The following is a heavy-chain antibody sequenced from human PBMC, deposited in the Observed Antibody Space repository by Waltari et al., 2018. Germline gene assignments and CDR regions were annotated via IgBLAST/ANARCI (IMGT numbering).Heavy chain of an antibody. CDR3: TTDYPPYDRRGY. Sequence: EVHLVESGGGLVEPGGSLRLSCAASGFTFTDAWMRWVRQAPGKGLECVGRIKRKADGGTTDYVAPVKCRFSISRDDSENTLYLQMNSLKTEDTAVYYCTTDYPPYDRRGYWGQGTLVTVSS. V-gene: IGHV3-15*01. CDR2: IKRKADGGTT. D-gene: IGHD3-22*01. J-gene: IGHJ4*02. CDR1: GFTFTDAW.